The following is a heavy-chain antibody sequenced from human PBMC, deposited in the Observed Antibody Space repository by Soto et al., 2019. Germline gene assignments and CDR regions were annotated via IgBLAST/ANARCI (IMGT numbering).Heavy chain of an antibody. CDR2: IYYSGST. CDR1: GGSIISGGYY. Sequence: SETLSLTCTVSGGSIISGGYYWSWIRQHPGKGLEWIGYIYYSGSTYYNPSLKSRVTISVDTSKNQFSLKLSSVTAADTAVYYCARHWTYYYDSSGYWNFDYWGQGTLVTVSS. CDR3: ARHWTYYYDSSGYWNFDY. J-gene: IGHJ4*02. D-gene: IGHD3-22*01. V-gene: IGHV4-31*03.